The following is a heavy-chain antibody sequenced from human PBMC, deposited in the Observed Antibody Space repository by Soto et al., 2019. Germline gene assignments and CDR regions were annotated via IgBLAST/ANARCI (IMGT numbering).Heavy chain of an antibody. V-gene: IGHV1-24*01. J-gene: IGHJ5*02. CDR2: FDPEDGET. CDR3: ATDRRRVGATTWGWGWFDP. CDR1: GYTLTELS. Sequence: QVQLVQSGAEVKKPGASVKVSCKVSGYTLTELSMHWVRQAPGKGLEWMGGFDPEDGETIYTQKFQGRVTMTEDTSTDTAYMEPSSLRSEDTAVYYCATDRRRVGATTWGWGWFDPWGQGTLVTVSS. D-gene: IGHD1-26*01.